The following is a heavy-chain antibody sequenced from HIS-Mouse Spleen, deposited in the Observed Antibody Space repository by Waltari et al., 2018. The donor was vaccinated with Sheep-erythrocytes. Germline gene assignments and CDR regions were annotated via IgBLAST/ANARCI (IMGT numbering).Heavy chain of an antibody. CDR2: IYYSGST. V-gene: IGHV4-39*01. Sequence: QLQLQESGPGLVKPSETLSLTCTVSGGSISSSSYYWGWIRQPPGTGLGWIGSIYYSGSTYYNPSLKSRVTISVDTSKNQFSLKLSSVTAADTAVYYCARLYYYDSSGYYFDYWGQGTLVTVSS. CDR1: GGSISSSSYY. CDR3: ARLYYYDSSGYYFDY. D-gene: IGHD3-22*01. J-gene: IGHJ4*02.